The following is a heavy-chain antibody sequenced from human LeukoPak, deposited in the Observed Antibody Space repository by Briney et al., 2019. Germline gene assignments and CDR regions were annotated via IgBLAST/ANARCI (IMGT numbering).Heavy chain of an antibody. CDR3: ARDSGSLDAFDI. D-gene: IGHD1-26*01. CDR2: IYTSGST. Sequence: PSQTLSLTCTVSGGSVSSGSYYWSWIRQPAGKGLEWIGRIYTSGSTNYNPSLKSRVTISVDTSMNQFSLKLSSVTAADTAVYYCARDSGSLDAFDIWGQGTMVTVSS. V-gene: IGHV4-61*02. J-gene: IGHJ3*02. CDR1: GGSVSSGSYY.